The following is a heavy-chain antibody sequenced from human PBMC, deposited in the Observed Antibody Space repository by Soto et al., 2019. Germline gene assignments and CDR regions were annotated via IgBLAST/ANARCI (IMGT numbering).Heavy chain of an antibody. CDR1: GGSISSYY. D-gene: IGHD5-18*01. J-gene: IGHJ4*02. CDR2: IYYSGTT. Sequence: QVQLQESGPGLVKPSETLSLTCTVSGGSISSYYWSWIRQPPGKGLEWIGYIYYSGTTNYNHSLKGRVTIAVDTSKNQLSLKLSSVTAADTAVYYCARRYGYSFDYWGQGTLVTVSS. V-gene: IGHV4-59*08. CDR3: ARRYGYSFDY.